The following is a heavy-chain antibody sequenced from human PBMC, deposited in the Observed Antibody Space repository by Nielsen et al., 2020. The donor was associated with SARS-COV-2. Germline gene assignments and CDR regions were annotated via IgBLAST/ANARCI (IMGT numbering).Heavy chain of an antibody. D-gene: IGHD3-22*01. CDR1: GFTFSDYY. CDR3: ARSQYYYDSSGYYYVFGSLGAFDI. Sequence: GGSLRLSCAASGFTFSDYYMSWIRQAPGKGLEWVSYISSSGSTIYYADSVKGRFTISRDNAKNSLYLQMNSLRAEDTAVYYCARSQYYYDSSGYYYVFGSLGAFDIWGQGTMVTVSS. V-gene: IGHV3-11*04. CDR2: ISSSGSTI. J-gene: IGHJ3*02.